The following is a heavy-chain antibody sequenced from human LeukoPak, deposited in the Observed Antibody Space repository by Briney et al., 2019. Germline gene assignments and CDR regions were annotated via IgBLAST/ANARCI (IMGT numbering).Heavy chain of an antibody. CDR3: ARDIGYSSGWYGYFDY. Sequence: SETLSLTCTVSGGSISSSSYYWGWIRQPPGKGLEWIGSIYYSGSTYYNPSLKSRVTISVDTSKNQSSLKLSSVTAADTAVYYCARDIGYSSGWYGYFDYWGQGTLVTVSS. CDR2: IYYSGST. CDR1: GGSISSSSYY. D-gene: IGHD6-19*01. V-gene: IGHV4-39*02. J-gene: IGHJ4*02.